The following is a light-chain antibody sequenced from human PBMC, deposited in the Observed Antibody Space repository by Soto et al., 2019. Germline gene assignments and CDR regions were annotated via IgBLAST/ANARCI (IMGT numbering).Light chain of an antibody. CDR2: DAS. Sequence: DIQMTQSPSTLSASVGDRVTITCPASQSISSWLAWYQQKPGKAPKLLIYDASSLESGVPSRFSGSGSGTEFTLTISSLQPDDFATNYCQQYNSYPLTFGGGTKVEIK. J-gene: IGKJ4*01. V-gene: IGKV1-5*01. CDR3: QQYNSYPLT. CDR1: QSISSW.